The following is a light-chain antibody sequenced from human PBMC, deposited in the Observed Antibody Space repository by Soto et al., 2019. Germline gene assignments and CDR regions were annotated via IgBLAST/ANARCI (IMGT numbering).Light chain of an antibody. CDR3: QQYNNYPRT. CDR2: RAS. V-gene: IGKV1-5*03. Sequence: DIQMTQFPSTLSPSVGDRVTITCRASQSVDTWLAWYQQKPGKAPSLLIYRASSLESGVPSRFSGSGSGTEFTLTIRSLQPDDVATYYCQQYNNYPRTFGQGTKVEVK. CDR1: QSVDTW. J-gene: IGKJ1*01.